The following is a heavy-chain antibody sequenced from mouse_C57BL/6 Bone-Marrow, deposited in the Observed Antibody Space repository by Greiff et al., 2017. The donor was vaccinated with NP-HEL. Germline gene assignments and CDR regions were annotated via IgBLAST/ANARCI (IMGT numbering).Heavy chain of an antibody. CDR3: TTDGSSPYAMDY. J-gene: IGHJ4*01. V-gene: IGHV14-4*01. CDR2: IDPENGDT. Sequence: VHVKQSGAELVRPGASVKLSCTVSGFNIKDDYMHWVKQRPEQGLEWIGWIDPENGDTEYASKFQGKATITADTSSNTAYLQLSSLTSEDTAVYYCTTDGSSPYAMDYWGQGTSVTVSS. D-gene: IGHD1-1*01. CDR1: GFNIKDDY.